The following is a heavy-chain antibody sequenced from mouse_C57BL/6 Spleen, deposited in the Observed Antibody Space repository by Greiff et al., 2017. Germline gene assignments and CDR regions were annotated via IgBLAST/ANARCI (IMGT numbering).Heavy chain of an antibody. Sequence: QVQLQQSGAELVRPGASVTLSCKASGYTFTDYEMHWVKQTPVHGLEWIGAIDPETGGTAYNQKFKGKAILTADKSSSTAYMELRSLTSEDSAVYYCTRGRGGFAMDYWGQGTSVTVSS. CDR2: IDPETGGT. V-gene: IGHV1-15*01. CDR3: TRGRGGFAMDY. D-gene: IGHD3-1*01. J-gene: IGHJ4*01. CDR1: GYTFTDYE.